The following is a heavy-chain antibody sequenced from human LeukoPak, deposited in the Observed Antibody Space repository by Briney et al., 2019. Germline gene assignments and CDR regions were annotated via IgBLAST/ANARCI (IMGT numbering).Heavy chain of an antibody. J-gene: IGHJ4*02. V-gene: IGHV3-48*01. Sequence: GGSLRLSCAASGFTFSSYSMNWVRQAPGKGLEWVSYISSSSSTTYYADSVKGRFTISRDNSKNTLFLQMNSLRAEDTAVYYCAKDREGLSSGYDLEYFDYWGQGTLVTVSS. CDR1: GFTFSSYS. CDR3: AKDREGLSSGYDLEYFDY. CDR2: ISSSSSTT. D-gene: IGHD5-12*01.